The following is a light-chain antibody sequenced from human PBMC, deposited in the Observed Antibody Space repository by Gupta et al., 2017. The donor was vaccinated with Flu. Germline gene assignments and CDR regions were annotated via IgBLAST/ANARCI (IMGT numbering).Light chain of an antibody. CDR3: QQRSDWLS. Sequence: DIVLTQSPATLALSPGERATLLCRASQTISSNLAWYQQTAGQAPRLLIYDASNRAPGIPARFSGSGSGTDSTLTISSLEPEDFAVYYCQQRSDWLSFGGGTKVEIK. CDR1: QTISSN. J-gene: IGKJ4*01. V-gene: IGKV3-11*01. CDR2: DAS.